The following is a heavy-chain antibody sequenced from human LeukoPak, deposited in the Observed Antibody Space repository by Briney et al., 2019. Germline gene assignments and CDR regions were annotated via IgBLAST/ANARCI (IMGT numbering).Heavy chain of an antibody. D-gene: IGHD2-2*01. J-gene: IGHJ6*02. CDR2: IYTSGST. CDR3: ARDSDIVVVPAAKGRYYYYYGMDV. CDR1: GGSTSSYY. Sequence: PSETLSLTCTLSGGSTSSYYWSWIRQPARKGLEWIGRIYTSGSTNYNPSLKSRFTISVDTSKNQFSLKLSSVTAADTAVYYCARDSDIVVVPAAKGRYYYYYGMDVWGQGTTVTVSS. V-gene: IGHV4-4*07.